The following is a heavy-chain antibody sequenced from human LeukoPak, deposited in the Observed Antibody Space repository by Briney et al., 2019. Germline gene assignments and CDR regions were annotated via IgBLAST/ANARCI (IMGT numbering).Heavy chain of an antibody. CDR1: GFTFSNYY. V-gene: IGHV3-11*01. Sequence: PGGSLRLSCEASGFTFSNYYMSWIRQAPGKGLEWVSHIKGNGATTYYADSGRGRFTIARDNAKNSLFLQMNSLRVDDTATYYCARAGEMRYMDVWGKGTAVAVS. J-gene: IGHJ6*03. CDR3: ARAGEMRYMDV. CDR2: IKGNGATT. D-gene: IGHD5-24*01.